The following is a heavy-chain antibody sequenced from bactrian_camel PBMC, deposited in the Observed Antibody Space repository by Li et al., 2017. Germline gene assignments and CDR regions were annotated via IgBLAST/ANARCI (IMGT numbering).Heavy chain of an antibody. J-gene: IGHJ4*01. D-gene: IGHD7*01. Sequence: HVQLVESGGGSVQAGGSLRLSCAASGYTFTSYCVGWFRQTPGKEREAVATFNRDSSTSYADSVKGRFTISKDTSQHSTSLQMDNLKPEDTAMYYCAADGVNLQLARGYNYWGQGT. CDR2: FNRDSST. CDR3: AADGVNLQLARGYNY. CDR1: GYTFTSYC. V-gene: IGHV3S53*01.